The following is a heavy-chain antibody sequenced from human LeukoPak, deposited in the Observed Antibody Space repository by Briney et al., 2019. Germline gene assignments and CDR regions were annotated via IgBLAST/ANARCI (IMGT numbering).Heavy chain of an antibody. J-gene: IGHJ4*02. CDR3: ARDLGSGWYVDY. Sequence: GASVKVSCKASGYTFTSYGISWVRQAPGQGLEWMGWISAYNGNTNYAQKFQGRVTITADESTSTAYMELSSLRSEDTAVYYCARDLGSGWYVDYWGQGTLVTVSS. D-gene: IGHD6-19*01. CDR1: GYTFTSYG. CDR2: ISAYNGNT. V-gene: IGHV1-18*01.